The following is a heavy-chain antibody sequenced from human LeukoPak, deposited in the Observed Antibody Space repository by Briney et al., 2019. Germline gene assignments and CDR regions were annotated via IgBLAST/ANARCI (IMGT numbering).Heavy chain of an antibody. Sequence: GTLSLTCAVSGDSISTDHWWSWIRQAPGKGLEWVSYISSSGSTIYYADSVKGRFTISRDNAKNSLYLQMNSLRAEDTAVYYCARTTLDFDYWGQGTLVTVSS. CDR3: ARTTLDFDY. CDR2: ISSSGSTI. CDR1: GDSISTDHW. D-gene: IGHD1-14*01. J-gene: IGHJ4*02. V-gene: IGHV3-11*01.